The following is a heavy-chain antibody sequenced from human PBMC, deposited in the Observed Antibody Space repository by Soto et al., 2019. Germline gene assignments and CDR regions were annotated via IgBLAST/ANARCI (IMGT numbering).Heavy chain of an antibody. V-gene: IGHV3-30-3*01. CDR2: ISYNGSNE. CDR1: GFTFRSYA. J-gene: IGHJ6*02. Sequence: GGSQRLSSAASGFTFRSYARHWVRQAPGKGLEWVAVISYNGSNEYYADSVKGRFTISRDNSKNTLYLQMNSLRAEDTAVYYCTRGNQYYDILTGPFPYGMDVWGQGTTVTVSS. D-gene: IGHD3-9*01. CDR3: TRGNQYYDILTGPFPYGMDV.